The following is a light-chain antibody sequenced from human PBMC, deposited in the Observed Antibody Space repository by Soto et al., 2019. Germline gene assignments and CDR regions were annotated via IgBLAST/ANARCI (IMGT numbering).Light chain of an antibody. CDR2: TGS. CDR1: QAIDSW. CDR3: QQSYSTTRT. Sequence: IQMTQSPSSVSSSLGDRVTITCRASQAIDSWLAWYQQKPGEAPKLLIFTGSLLHSGVPPRFSGSGSGTDFTLTISSLKNEDFATYYCQQSYSTTRTFGQGTKVDIK. J-gene: IGKJ1*01. V-gene: IGKV1-39*01.